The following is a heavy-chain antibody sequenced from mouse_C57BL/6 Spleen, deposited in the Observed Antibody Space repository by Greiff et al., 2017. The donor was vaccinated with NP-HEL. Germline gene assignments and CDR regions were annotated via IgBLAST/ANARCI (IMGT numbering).Heavy chain of an antibody. CDR2: INPNNGGT. D-gene: IGHD2-4*01. V-gene: IGHV1-26*01. Sequence: EVQLQQSGPELVKPGASVKISCKASGYTFTDYYMNWVKQSHGKSLEWIGDINPNNGGTSYNQKFKGKATLTVNKSSSTAYMELRSLTSEDSAVYYCARSPYYDYDTVLDYWGQGTTLTVSS. CDR1: GYTFTDYY. CDR3: ARSPYYDYDTVLDY. J-gene: IGHJ2*01.